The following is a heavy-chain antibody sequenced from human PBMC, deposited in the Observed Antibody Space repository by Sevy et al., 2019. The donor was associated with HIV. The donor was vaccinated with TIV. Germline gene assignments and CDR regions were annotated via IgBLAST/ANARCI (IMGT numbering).Heavy chain of an antibody. J-gene: IGHJ3*02. D-gene: IGHD4-17*01. CDR2: IRKKANIYAT. CDR1: GFTFSGST. V-gene: IGHV3-73*01. CDR3: AKGDEPATDYGDYVPNAFDI. Sequence: GGSLRLSCAVSGFTFSGSTMYWVRQASGKGLEWIGRIRKKANIYATAYPASVKGGFTIARDDSKNTVYLQMNSLRGDDSALYYCAKGDEPATDYGDYVPNAFDIWGQGTMVTVSS.